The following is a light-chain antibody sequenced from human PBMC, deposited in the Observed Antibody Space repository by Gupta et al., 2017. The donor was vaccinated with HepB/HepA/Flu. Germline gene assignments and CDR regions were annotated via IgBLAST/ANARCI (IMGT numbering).Light chain of an antibody. CDR2: AAS. J-gene: IGKJ4*01. CDR3: QHYNSPPFT. Sequence: DIQMTLSPSSLSAYVGDRVTLTCRASQEIDMYLAWFQQKPGKAPKFLIYAASSWESGVPSRFSGSGSGTDFTLTISSRQPEDFATYYCQHYNSPPFTFGWGTKVEIK. V-gene: IGKV1-16*01. CDR1: QEIDMY.